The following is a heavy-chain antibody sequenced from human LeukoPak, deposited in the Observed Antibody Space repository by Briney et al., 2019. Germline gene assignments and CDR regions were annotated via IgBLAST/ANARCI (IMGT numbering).Heavy chain of an antibody. J-gene: IGHJ3*02. V-gene: IGHV4-34*01. CDR2: INHSGST. CDR3: AERLDAFDI. Sequence: PSETLSLTCAVYGGSFSGYYWSWIRQPPGKGLEWIGEINHSGSTNYNPSLKSRVTISVDTSKNQFSLKLSSVTAADTAVYYCAERLDAFDIWGQGTMVTVSS. CDR1: GGSFSGYY.